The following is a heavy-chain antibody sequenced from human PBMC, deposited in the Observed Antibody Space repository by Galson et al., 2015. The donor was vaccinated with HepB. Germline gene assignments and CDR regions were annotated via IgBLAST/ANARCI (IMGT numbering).Heavy chain of an antibody. V-gene: IGHV3-23*01. J-gene: IGHJ5*02. D-gene: IGHD3-10*01. Sequence: SLRLSCAASGFTFSSYAVNWVRQAPGKGLECVSGISGSGRGTYYADSVKGRFTISKDSSTNTVYVQMNSLRVEDTAVYYCAKDGRPTGSSHYYLDPWGQGTLVTVSS. CDR1: GFTFSSYA. CDR3: AKDGRPTGSSHYYLDP. CDR2: ISGSGRGT.